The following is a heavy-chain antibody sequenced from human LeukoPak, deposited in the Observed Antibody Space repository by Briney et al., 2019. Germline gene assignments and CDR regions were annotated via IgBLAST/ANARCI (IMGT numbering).Heavy chain of an antibody. CDR3: TRPRGGWEQFDY. J-gene: IGHJ4*02. CDR2: ISSSSSYI. Sequence: GGSLSLSWAASGFTFSSYSLNWVRQAPGEGLEWVSSISSSSSYIYYADSVKGRFTISRDNAKNSLYLQMNSLRAEDTAVYYCTRPRGGWEQFDYWGQGTLVTVSS. V-gene: IGHV3-21*01. CDR1: GFTFSSYS. D-gene: IGHD1-26*01.